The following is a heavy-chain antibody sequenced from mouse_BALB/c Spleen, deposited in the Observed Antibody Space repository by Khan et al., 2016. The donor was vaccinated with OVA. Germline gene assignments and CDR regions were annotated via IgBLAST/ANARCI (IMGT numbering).Heavy chain of an antibody. J-gene: IGHJ3*01. D-gene: IGHD2-2*01. CDR1: GYSFTSYY. CDR2: VDPFSAVT. V-gene: IGHV1S135*01. CDR3: TRHGYVAWFTY. Sequence: MQLQQPGPELMKPGASVKISCKASGYSFTSYYIHWVMQSRGQSLEWIGYVDPFSAVTTYNQKFKGKATLTVDKSSSTAYIHLSNLTSEDSAVYYCTRHGYVAWFTYWGQGTLVTVSA.